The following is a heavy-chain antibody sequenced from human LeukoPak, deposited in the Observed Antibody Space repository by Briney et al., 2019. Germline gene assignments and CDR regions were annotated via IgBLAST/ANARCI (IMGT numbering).Heavy chain of an antibody. Sequence: GGSLRRSCAASGFTFRSSAMSWVRQAPGKGLEWVASISGSGDMTYYTDSVKGRFTVSRDNSENTLSLQMSSLRAEDTAVYYCAKISVGTLGGILVISDWGQGNLVTVSS. CDR1: GFTFRSSA. CDR2: ISGSGDMT. CDR3: AKISVGTLGGILVISD. V-gene: IGHV3-23*01. D-gene: IGHD3-16*02. J-gene: IGHJ4*02.